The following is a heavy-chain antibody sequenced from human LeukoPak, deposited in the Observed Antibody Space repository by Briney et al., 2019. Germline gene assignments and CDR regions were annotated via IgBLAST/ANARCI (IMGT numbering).Heavy chain of an antibody. D-gene: IGHD1-1*01. V-gene: IGHV3-7*01. CDR1: GFSFSSYW. J-gene: IGHJ4*02. CDR3: KSGGAAPGSFDY. Sequence: GGSLRLSCAASGFSFSSYWMSWMRQAPGKGLEWVANIKFDGNEEYYVDSVKGRFTISRDSAKNSLYLQLNSLRVEDTAVYYCKSGGAAPGSFDYWGQGTLVTVSP. CDR2: IKFDGNEE.